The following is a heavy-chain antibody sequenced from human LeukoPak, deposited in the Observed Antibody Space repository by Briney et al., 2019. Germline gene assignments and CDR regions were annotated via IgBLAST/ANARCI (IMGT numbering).Heavy chain of an antibody. CDR1: GFTFSSYA. CDR3: ARDGPEGSGSYLNY. D-gene: IGHD1-26*01. J-gene: IGHJ4*02. CDR2: ISSGGGST. Sequence: GGSLRLSCAASGFTFSSYAMSWVRQAPGKGLEWVSSISSGGGSTYYADSVKGRFTISRDNSKNTLYLQMNSLRAEDTAVYYCARDGPEGSGSYLNYWGQGTLVTVSS. V-gene: IGHV3-23*01.